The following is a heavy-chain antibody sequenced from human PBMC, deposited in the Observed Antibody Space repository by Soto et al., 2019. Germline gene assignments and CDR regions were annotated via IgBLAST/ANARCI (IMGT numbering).Heavy chain of an antibody. CDR1: GFTFTSYW. CDR3: AQDLIWGQWDY. Sequence: EVQLVDSGGGLVQPGGSLRLSCAASGFTFTSYWMHWVRQAPGKGPVWVSRINKDGTTTAYADSVKGRFTISRDKAKNMLYLQMNILVVEDTAVYYCAQDLIWGQWDYWGQGALVTVSS. V-gene: IGHV3-74*03. CDR2: INKDGTTT. D-gene: IGHD3-16*01. J-gene: IGHJ4*02.